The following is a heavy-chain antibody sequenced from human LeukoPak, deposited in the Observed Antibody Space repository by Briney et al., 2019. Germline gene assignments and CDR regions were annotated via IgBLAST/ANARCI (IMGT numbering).Heavy chain of an antibody. D-gene: IGHD3-10*02. V-gene: IGHV3-30*03. Sequence: GGSLRLSCAASGFTFSSYGMHWVRQAPGQGLEWVAVISYDGSNKYYADSVKGRFTIYRATSKDTLYLQIKSLRDEDVAVYYWAELGITMNGGVWGKGTTVTISS. CDR2: ISYDGSNK. J-gene: IGHJ6*04. CDR3: AELGITMNGGV. CDR1: GFTFSSYG.